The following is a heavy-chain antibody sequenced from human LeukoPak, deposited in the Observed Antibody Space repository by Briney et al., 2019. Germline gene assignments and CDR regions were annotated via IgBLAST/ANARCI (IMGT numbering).Heavy chain of an antibody. V-gene: IGHV4-4*09. D-gene: IGHD2-2*01. CDR2: VYTSGST. J-gene: IGHJ3*02. CDR3: ARQKCTSASCLTKNAFDI. CDR1: GSISGYY. Sequence: SETLSLTCTVSGSISGYYWSWIRQPPGKGLEWIGYVYTSGSTNYNPSLESRVTISVDTSKNQFSLDLSSVTAADTAVYFCARQKCTSASCLTKNAFDIWGQGTMVTVSS.